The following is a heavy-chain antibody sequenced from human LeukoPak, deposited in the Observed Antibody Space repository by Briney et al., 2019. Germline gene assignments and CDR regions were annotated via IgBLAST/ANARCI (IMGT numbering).Heavy chain of an antibody. V-gene: IGHV3-33*01. CDR2: IWYDGSNK. Sequence: GGSLRLSCAVSGLTFRSYGMHWVRQAPGKGLEWVAVIWYDGSNKYYVDSVKGRFTISRDNSKKTLYLQMSNLRAEDTAVYYCASGLGTRYFDYWGQGILVTVSS. D-gene: IGHD3-16*01. CDR1: GLTFRSYG. CDR3: ASGLGTRYFDY. J-gene: IGHJ4*02.